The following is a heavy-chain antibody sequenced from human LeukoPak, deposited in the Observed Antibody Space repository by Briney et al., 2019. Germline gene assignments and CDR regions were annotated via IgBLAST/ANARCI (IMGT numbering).Heavy chain of an antibody. D-gene: IGHD2/OR15-2a*01. CDR2: ISWNSDSI. CDR3: AKGHRPLTYSLVIDY. J-gene: IGHJ4*02. V-gene: IGHV3-9*01. Sequence: GRSLRLSCAASGFTFADYAMHWVRQAPGKGLEWVSGISWNSDSIGYADSVKGRFTISRDNAKNSLYLQMNSLRAEDTALYYCAKGHRPLTYSLVIDYWGQGTLVTVSS. CDR1: GFTFADYA.